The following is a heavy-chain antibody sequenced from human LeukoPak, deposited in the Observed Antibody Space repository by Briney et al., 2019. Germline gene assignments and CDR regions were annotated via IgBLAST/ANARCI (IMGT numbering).Heavy chain of an antibody. CDR2: INHSGST. Sequence: SETLSLTCAVYGGSFSSYYWSWIRQPPGKGLEWIGEINHSGSTNYNPSLKSRVTISVDTSKNQFSLKLSSVTAADTAVYYCARGPRIVATFDDGGDRLYYFDYWGQGTLVTVSS. CDR1: GGSFSSYY. D-gene: IGHD5-12*01. CDR3: ARGPRIVATFDDGGDRLYYFDY. V-gene: IGHV4-34*01. J-gene: IGHJ4*02.